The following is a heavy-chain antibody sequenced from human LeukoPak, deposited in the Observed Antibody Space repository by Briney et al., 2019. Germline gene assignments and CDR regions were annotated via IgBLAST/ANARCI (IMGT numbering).Heavy chain of an antibody. J-gene: IGHJ5*02. D-gene: IGHD3-10*01. CDR2: IIPIFGTA. CDR3: ARDRDLRFGELLWWFDP. CDR1: GGTFSSYA. Sequence: SVKVSSKASGGTFSSYAISWVRQAPGQGLEWMGRIIPIFGTANYAQKFQGRVTITTDESTSTAYMELSSLRSEDTAVYYCARDRDLRFGELLWWFDPWGQGTLVTVSS. V-gene: IGHV1-69*05.